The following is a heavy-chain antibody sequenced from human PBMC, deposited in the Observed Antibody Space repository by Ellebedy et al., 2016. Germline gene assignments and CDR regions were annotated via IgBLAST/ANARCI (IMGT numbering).Heavy chain of an antibody. Sequence: ASVKVSCKASGYTFTSYSISWVRQAPGQGLEWMGGIIPIFGTANYAQKFQERVTITRDMSTSTVYMELSSLRSEDTAVYYCAAESDTAMVSGLDYWGQGTLVTVPS. D-gene: IGHD5-18*01. CDR3: AAESDTAMVSGLDY. CDR2: IIPIFGTA. V-gene: IGHV1-69*05. CDR1: GYTFTSYS. J-gene: IGHJ4*02.